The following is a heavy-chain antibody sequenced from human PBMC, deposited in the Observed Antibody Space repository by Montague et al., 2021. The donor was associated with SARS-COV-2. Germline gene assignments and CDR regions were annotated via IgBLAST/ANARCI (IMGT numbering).Heavy chain of an antibody. J-gene: IGHJ4*02. CDR2: INHSGST. CDR3: ARGSRQWLVRPPHYYYFDY. CDR1: GGSSSGYY. V-gene: IGHV4-34*01. D-gene: IGHD6-19*01. Sequence: SETLSLTCAVYGGSSSGYYCSWIRQPPGKGLEWIGEINHSGSTNXNPSLKSRVTISVDTSKNQFSLKLSSVTAADTAVYYCARGSRQWLVRPPHYYYFDYWGQGTLVTVSS.